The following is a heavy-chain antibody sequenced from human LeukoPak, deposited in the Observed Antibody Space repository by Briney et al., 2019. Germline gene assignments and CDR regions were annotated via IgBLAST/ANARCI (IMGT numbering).Heavy chain of an antibody. Sequence: GGSLRLSCLASGYTFSDHWMSWVRQAPGKRLEWVAHIGRDGIHKGYVDSVEGRFTISRDNARNSVFLEMSNQRAEDSAVYVCAKYLNRAFDYWGQGSPVTVSS. V-gene: IGHV3-7*01. D-gene: IGHD1-14*01. J-gene: IGHJ4*02. CDR2: IGRDGIHK. CDR3: AKYLNRAFDY. CDR1: GYTFSDHW.